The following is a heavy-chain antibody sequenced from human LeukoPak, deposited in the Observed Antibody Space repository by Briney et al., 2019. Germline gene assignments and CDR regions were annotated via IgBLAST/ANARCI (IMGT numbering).Heavy chain of an antibody. V-gene: IGHV4-61*05. CDR1: GGSISSSSYY. CDR3: ASEDTGRAH. CDR2: IYYNGAT. J-gene: IGHJ4*02. Sequence: SETLSLTCTVSGGSISSSSYYWGWIRQPPGKRLEWIGYIYYNGATKYNPSLKSRVTISVDMSKNQFSLNLRSVTAADTAVYYCASEDTGRAHWGQGSLVIVSS. D-gene: IGHD5-18*01.